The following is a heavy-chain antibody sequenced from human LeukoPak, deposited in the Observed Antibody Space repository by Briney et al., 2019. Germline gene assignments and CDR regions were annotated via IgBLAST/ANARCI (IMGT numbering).Heavy chain of an antibody. CDR1: GFTFSSFA. J-gene: IGHJ4*02. Sequence: PGGSWGFSCAASGFTFSSFAMSWSRQAPGKGLEGVSAISGSGGSTYYADSVKGRFTISRDNSKNTLYLQMNSLRAEDTAVYFCAKDPNLWFGDKVFDYWGQGTLVTVSS. D-gene: IGHD3-10*01. CDR3: AKDPNLWFGDKVFDY. CDR2: ISGSGGST. V-gene: IGHV3-23*01.